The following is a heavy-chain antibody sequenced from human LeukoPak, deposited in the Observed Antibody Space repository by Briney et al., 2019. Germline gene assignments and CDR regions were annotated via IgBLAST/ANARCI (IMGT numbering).Heavy chain of an antibody. CDR1: GFTVSFNY. J-gene: IGHJ4*01. V-gene: IGHV3-53*01. CDR2: VYDGGST. D-gene: IGHD1-14*01. CDR3: ARFYVPEPFPTDWYEAH. Sequence: GSLRLSCAASGFTVSFNYMSWVRQAPGKGLEWVSVVYDGGSTSYADSVKGRFTISRDNAKSTVYLQMKSLRVEDTGVYYCARFYVPEPFPTDWYEAHWGHGTLVTVSS.